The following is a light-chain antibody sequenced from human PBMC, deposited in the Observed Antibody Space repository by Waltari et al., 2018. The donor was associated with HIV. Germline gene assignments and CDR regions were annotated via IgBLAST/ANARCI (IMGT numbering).Light chain of an antibody. J-gene: IGKJ1*01. CDR3: HQYYITPWT. V-gene: IGKV4-1*01. CDR1: QSVLYSPNNKTY. Sequence: DIVMTQSPDSLAVSLGGRATINCKSSQSVLYSPNNKTYLAWDQQNPGQPPKLLLYWASTRESGVPDRFSGSGSGTDFTLTISNLQAEDVAVYYCHQYYITPWTYGQGTRVEIK. CDR2: WAS.